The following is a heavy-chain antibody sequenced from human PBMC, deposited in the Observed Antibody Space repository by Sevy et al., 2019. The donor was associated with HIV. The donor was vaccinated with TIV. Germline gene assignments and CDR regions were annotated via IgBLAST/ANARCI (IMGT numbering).Heavy chain of an antibody. CDR2: ISYDGSNK. D-gene: IGHD2-15*01. Sequence: GGSLRLSCAASGFTFSSYAMHWVRQAPGKGLEWVAVISYDGSNKYYADSVKGRFTISRDNSKNTLYLQMNSLRADDTSVYYCARDDIVVVVASAIHYYYGMDVWGQGTTVIVSS. CDR3: ARDDIVVVVASAIHYYYGMDV. CDR1: GFTFSSYA. J-gene: IGHJ6*02. V-gene: IGHV3-30-3*01.